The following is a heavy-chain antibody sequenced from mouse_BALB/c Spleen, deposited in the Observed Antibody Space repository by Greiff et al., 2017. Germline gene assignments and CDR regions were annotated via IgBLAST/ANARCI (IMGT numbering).Heavy chain of an antibody. Sequence: EVKLVESGPGLVKPSQSLSLTCTVTGYSITSDYAWNWIRQFPGNKLEWMGYISYSGSTSYNPSLKSRISITRDTSKNQFFLQLNSVTTEDTATYYCARGELFYYGSSSWFAYWGQGTLVTVSA. V-gene: IGHV3-2*02. CDR2: ISYSGST. CDR3: ARGELFYYGSSSWFAY. D-gene: IGHD1-1*01. J-gene: IGHJ3*01. CDR1: GYSITSDYA.